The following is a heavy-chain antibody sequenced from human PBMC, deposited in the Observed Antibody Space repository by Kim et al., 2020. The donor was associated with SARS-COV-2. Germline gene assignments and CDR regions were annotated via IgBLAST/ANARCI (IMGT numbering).Heavy chain of an antibody. CDR2: IYWDDDS. CDR1: GFSLSTSGVA. Sequence: SGPTLVNPTPTLTLTCSFSGFSLSTSGVAVGWFRQPPGKALEWLALIYWDDDSRYSSSLERRLTITNDPSKKQVALTMNDMDPGDTATYYCARNSVDLGIDFFDFWGEGTMVTVSS. D-gene: IGHD2-15*01. V-gene: IGHV2-5*02. CDR3: ARNSVDLGIDFFDF. J-gene: IGHJ3*01.